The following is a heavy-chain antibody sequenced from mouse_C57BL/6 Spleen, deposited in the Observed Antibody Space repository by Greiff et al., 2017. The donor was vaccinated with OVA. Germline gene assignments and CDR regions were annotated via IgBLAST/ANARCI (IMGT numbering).Heavy chain of an antibody. CDR2: INPSNGGT. CDR1: GGAGPIYV. D-gene: IGHD1-1*01. Sequence: QVQLQQPGTELVKPGASVKLSGKDWGGAGPIYVMHWVKQSPGQGLEWIGNINPSNGGTNYNEKFKSKATLTVDKSSSTAYMQLSSLTSEDSAVYYCARNYYDSSYDFDYWGQGTTLTVSS. J-gene: IGHJ2*01. V-gene: IGHV1-53*01. CDR3: ARNYYDSSYDFDY.